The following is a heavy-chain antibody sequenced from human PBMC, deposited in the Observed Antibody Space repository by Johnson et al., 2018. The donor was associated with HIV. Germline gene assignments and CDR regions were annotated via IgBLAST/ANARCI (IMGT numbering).Heavy chain of an antibody. J-gene: IGHJ3*01. D-gene: IGHD5-18*01. V-gene: IGHV3-30*02. CDR3: AKERIRSTAPDTFDV. CDR2: MRYDGSNK. CDR1: GLTFSIYG. Sequence: QMLLVESGGGLVQPGGSLRLSCAASGLTFSIYGMHWVRQAPGKGLEWVAFMRYDGSNKYYADSVKGRFTISRDNSKNTLYLQMDSLRAVDTAVFYCAKERIRSTAPDTFDVWGQGTMVTVSS.